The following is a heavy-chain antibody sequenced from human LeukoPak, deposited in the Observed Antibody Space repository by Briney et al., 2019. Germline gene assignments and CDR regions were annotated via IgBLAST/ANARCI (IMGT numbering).Heavy chain of an antibody. D-gene: IGHD1-26*01. Sequence: GSLRLSCAASGFTYSSYAMSWVRQAPGKGLEWVSAISGSGGSTYYADSVKGRFTTSRDNSKNTLYLQMNSLRAEDTAVYYCAKLRGYSGSYSDYWGQGTLVTVSS. J-gene: IGHJ4*02. CDR1: GFTYSSYA. CDR3: AKLRGYSGSYSDY. V-gene: IGHV3-23*01. CDR2: ISGSGGST.